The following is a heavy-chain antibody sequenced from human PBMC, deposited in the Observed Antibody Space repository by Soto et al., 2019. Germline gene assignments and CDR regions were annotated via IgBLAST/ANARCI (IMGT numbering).Heavy chain of an antibody. CDR2: IYYSGST. Sequence: PSETLSLTCTVSGGSISSGGYYWSWIRQHPGKGLEWIGYIYYSGSTYYNPSLKSRVTISVDTSKNQFSLKLSSVTAADTAVYYCARGMTYYDFWSGYTNWFDPWGQGTLVTV. CDR3: ARGMTYYDFWSGYTNWFDP. D-gene: IGHD3-3*01. J-gene: IGHJ5*02. V-gene: IGHV4-31*03. CDR1: GGSISSGGYY.